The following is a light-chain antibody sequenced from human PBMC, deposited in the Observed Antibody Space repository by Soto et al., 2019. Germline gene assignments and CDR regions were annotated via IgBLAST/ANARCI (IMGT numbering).Light chain of an antibody. CDR1: NIGSKN. V-gene: IGLV3-21*04. J-gene: IGLJ2*01. CDR2: YYN. CDR3: QVWHSASDHSAV. Sequence: SYELTQPPSVSVAPGMTATITCGGNNIGSKNVHWYQQKPGQAPVLVIFYYNDRPSGIPDRFSGSNSGTTATLTISRVEAGAEADYYCQVWHSASDHSAVFGGGTKLTVL.